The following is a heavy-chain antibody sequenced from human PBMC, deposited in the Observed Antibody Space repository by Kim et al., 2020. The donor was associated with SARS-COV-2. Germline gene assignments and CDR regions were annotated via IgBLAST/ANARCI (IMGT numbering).Heavy chain of an antibody. CDR1: GYTFTGYY. CDR2: INPNSGGT. Sequence: ASVKVSCKASGYTFTGYYMHWVRQAPGQGLEWMGWINPNSGGTNYAQKFQGWVTMTRDTSISTAYMELSGLRSDDTAVYYCAREVNCSGGSCYSAGVLDYWGQGTLVTVSS. V-gene: IGHV1-2*04. J-gene: IGHJ4*02. CDR3: AREVNCSGGSCYSAGVLDY. D-gene: IGHD2-15*01.